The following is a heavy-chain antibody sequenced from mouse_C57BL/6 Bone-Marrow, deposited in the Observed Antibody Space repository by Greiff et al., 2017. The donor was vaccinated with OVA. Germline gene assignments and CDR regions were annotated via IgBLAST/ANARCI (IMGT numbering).Heavy chain of an antibody. J-gene: IGHJ1*03. CDR2: IYPGGGYT. V-gene: IGHV1-63*01. Sequence: QVQLQQSGAELVRPGTSVKMSCKASGYTFTNYWIGWAKQRPGHGLEWIGDIYPGGGYTNYNEKFKGKATLTADKSSSTAYVQFSSLTSEDSAIYYCARSRLGWYFDVWGTGTTVTVSS. CDR3: ARSRLGWYFDV. D-gene: IGHD3-3*01. CDR1: GYTFTNYW.